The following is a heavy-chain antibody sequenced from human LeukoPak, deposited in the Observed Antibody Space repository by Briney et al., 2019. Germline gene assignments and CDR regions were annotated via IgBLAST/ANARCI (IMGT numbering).Heavy chain of an antibody. CDR1: RFTFSSYA. Sequence: PGGSLRLSCAASRFTFSSYAMSWVRQAPGKGLEWVSAISGSGGSTYYADSVKGRFTISRDNSKNTLYLQMNSLRAEDTAVYYCAKLFRTTETQTEYFQYWGQGTLVTVSS. J-gene: IGHJ1*01. V-gene: IGHV3-23*01. CDR3: AKLFRTTETQTEYFQY. CDR2: ISGSGGST. D-gene: IGHD4-17*01.